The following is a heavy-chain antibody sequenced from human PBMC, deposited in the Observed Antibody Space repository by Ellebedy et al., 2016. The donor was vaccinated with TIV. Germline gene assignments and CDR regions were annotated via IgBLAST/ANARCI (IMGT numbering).Heavy chain of an antibody. CDR1: GFTFSSYT. D-gene: IGHD4-11*01. Sequence: GESLKISCAASGFTFSSYTMTCVRQAPGKGLEWVSSITFASTYIFYADSVRGRFTISRDNAKKSLSLQMNNLRADDTAVYYCAVTAETRPARFDYWGQGTLVTVSS. CDR3: AVTAETRPARFDY. CDR2: ITFASTYI. J-gene: IGHJ4*02. V-gene: IGHV3-21*01.